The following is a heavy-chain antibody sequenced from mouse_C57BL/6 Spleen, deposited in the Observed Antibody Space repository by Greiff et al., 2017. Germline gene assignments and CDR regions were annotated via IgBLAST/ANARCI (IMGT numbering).Heavy chain of an antibody. V-gene: IGHV1-80*01. CDR2: IYPGDGDT. J-gene: IGHJ3*01. CDR3: AISGWIYDDYDGFAY. D-gene: IGHD2-4*01. Sequence: VQLQQSGAELVKPGASVKISCKASGYAFSSYWMNWVKQRPGKGLEWIGQIYPGDGDTNYNGKFKGKATLTADTSSSTAYMQLSSLTSEDSAVDFCAISGWIYDDYDGFAYWGQGTLLTVSA. CDR1: GYAFSSYW.